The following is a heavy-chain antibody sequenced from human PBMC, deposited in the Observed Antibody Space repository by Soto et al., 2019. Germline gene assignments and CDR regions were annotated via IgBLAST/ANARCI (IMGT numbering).Heavy chain of an antibody. Sequence: QLQLQESGPGLVKPSETLSLTCTVSGGSISSSSYYWGWIRQPPGKGLEWIRSIYYSGSTYYNPSLKSRVTISVDTSKNQFSLKLSSVTAADTAVYYCARITYYYDSSGYILNYYFDYWGQGTLVTVSS. V-gene: IGHV4-39*01. D-gene: IGHD3-22*01. CDR3: ARITYYYDSSGYILNYYFDY. CDR2: IYYSGST. J-gene: IGHJ4*02. CDR1: GGSISSSSYY.